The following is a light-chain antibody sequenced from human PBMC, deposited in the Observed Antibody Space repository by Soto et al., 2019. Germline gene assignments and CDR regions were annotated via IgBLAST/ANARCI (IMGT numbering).Light chain of an antibody. CDR1: SNYIGPYNY. Sequence: QSALTQPRSVSGSPGQSVAISCTGISNYIGPYNYVSWYQQHPGKAPKLIIYDVDKRPSGVPYRFSGSKSGDTASLTISGLQPDDEADYYCCSYADTYVELGGVPKLTVL. CDR2: DVD. CDR3: CSYADTYVE. J-gene: IGLJ2*01. V-gene: IGLV2-11*01.